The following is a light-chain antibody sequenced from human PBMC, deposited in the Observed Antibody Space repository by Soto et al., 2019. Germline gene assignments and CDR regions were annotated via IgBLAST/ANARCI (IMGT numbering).Light chain of an antibody. CDR3: CSYAGSYPHVV. J-gene: IGLJ2*01. CDR1: SSDVGGYNY. CDR2: DVS. V-gene: IGLV2-11*01. Sequence: QSALTQPRSVSGSPGQSVTISCTGTSSDVGGYNYVSWYQQHPGKAPKLMIYDVSKRPSGVRDRFSGSKSGNTASLTISGLQAEDEADYYCCSYAGSYPHVVFGGGTKLTVL.